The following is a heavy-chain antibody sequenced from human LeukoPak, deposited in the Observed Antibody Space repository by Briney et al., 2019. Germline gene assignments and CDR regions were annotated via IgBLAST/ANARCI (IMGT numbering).Heavy chain of an antibody. D-gene: IGHD2-8*01. CDR3: ASLMLDP. Sequence: GGSLRLSCAASGFTFDDYTMHWVRQAPGKGLEWVSAISGSGAGTYYSDSVKGRFTISRDNPKNTLYLQMNSLRAEDTAVYYCASLMLDPWGQGTLVTVSS. CDR2: ISGSGAGT. CDR1: GFTFDDYT. J-gene: IGHJ5*02. V-gene: IGHV3-23*01.